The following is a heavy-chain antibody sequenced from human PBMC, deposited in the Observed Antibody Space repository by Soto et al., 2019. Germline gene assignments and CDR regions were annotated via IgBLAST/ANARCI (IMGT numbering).Heavy chain of an antibody. CDR2: IHNSGTT. CDR1: GASINTYY. CDR3: ARDYGAGSYGIDY. Sequence: SETLSLTWTVSGASINTYYWAWIRQPPGKGLEWIGYIHNSGTTDYNPSLKSRVTMSVDTSKSQFSLKLSSVTAADTAVYYCARDYGAGSYGIDYWGQGTLVTVSS. D-gene: IGHD3-10*01. J-gene: IGHJ4*02. V-gene: IGHV4-59*01.